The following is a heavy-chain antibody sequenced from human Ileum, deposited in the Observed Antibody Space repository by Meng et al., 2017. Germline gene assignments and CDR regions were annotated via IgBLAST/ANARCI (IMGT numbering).Heavy chain of an antibody. D-gene: IGHD3-22*01. J-gene: IGHJ5*02. CDR1: GDSISSGDHY. CDR2: FYFSGST. CDR3: ARYYYDSSGVTWFDP. Sequence: QLHLQESGPGLVKPSQTLSLPCTVSGDSISSGDHYWTWSRQHPGKGLEWIGYFYFSGSTYYNPSLKSRVSISVDTSKNQFSLRMSSVTAADTAVYYCARYYYDSSGVTWFDPWGQGTLVTVP. V-gene: IGHV4-31*03.